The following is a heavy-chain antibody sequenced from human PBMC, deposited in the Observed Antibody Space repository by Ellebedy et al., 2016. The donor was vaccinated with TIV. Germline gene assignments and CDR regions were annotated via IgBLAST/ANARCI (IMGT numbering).Heavy chain of an antibody. D-gene: IGHD6-13*01. Sequence: GESLKISCAASGFTFSSYSMNWVRQAPGKGLEWVSSISSSSSYTNYADSVKGRFTISRDNAKNSLYLQMNSLRAEDTAVYYCARGEFLYSSSYRSDLKTPFDPWGQGTLVTVSS. CDR2: ISSSSSYT. V-gene: IGHV3-21*04. CDR1: GFTFSSYS. J-gene: IGHJ5*02. CDR3: ARGEFLYSSSYRSDLKTPFDP.